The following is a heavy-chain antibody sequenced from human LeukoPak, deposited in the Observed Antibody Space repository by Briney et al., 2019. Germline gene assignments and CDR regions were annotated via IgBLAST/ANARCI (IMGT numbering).Heavy chain of an antibody. CDR2: IYYSGNT. D-gene: IGHD3-10*02. J-gene: IGHJ4*02. CDR1: GGSISPYC. V-gene: IGHV4-59*01. CDR3: ARSTGSTMFIDY. Sequence: SETLSLTCTVSGGSISPYCWSWIRQPPGKGLEWLGYIYYSGNTDYNPSLKSRVAISVDTSKNQFSLKLSSVTAADTAVYYCARSTGSTMFIDYWGQGTLVTVSS.